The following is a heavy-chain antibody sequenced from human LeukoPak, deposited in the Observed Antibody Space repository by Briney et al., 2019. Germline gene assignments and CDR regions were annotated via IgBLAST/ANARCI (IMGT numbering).Heavy chain of an antibody. Sequence: GGSLRLSCAASGFTFSSYSMNWVRQAPGKGLEWVSSISSSSSYIYYADSVKGRFTISRDNAKNSLYLQMNSLRAEDTAVCYCASLLLWFGELLSYWGQGTLVTVSS. CDR1: GFTFSSYS. D-gene: IGHD3-10*01. CDR3: ASLLLWFGELLSY. CDR2: ISSSSSYI. V-gene: IGHV3-21*01. J-gene: IGHJ4*02.